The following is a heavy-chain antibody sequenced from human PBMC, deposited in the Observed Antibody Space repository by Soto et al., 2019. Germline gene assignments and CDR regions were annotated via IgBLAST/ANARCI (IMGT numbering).Heavy chain of an antibody. CDR1: AFTLTTHT. V-gene: IGHV3-23*05. Sequence: SPRLSCAPSAFTLTTHTITWVRQAPGKGLEWLSPITHDVSSTSYADPVRGRFTMSRDNSKGGFFLEMYGLCREDTAIYYCAKVFLRPTGMCFDYWGQGTLGTVSS. CDR3: AKVFLRPTGMCFDY. J-gene: IGHJ4*02. CDR2: ITHDVSST. D-gene: IGHD2-8*02.